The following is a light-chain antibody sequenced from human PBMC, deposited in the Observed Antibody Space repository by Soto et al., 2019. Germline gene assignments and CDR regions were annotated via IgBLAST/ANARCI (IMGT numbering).Light chain of an antibody. Sequence: QSALTQPASVSGSPGQSITISCTGTSSDVGNYNFVSWYQQYPGKAPKVMIYEGSKRPSGVSNRFSGSKSGNTASLTISGLQAEDEADDYCCSYAGTNTVVFGGGTKLTVL. CDR1: SSDVGNYNF. CDR3: CSYAGTNTVV. V-gene: IGLV2-23*01. J-gene: IGLJ2*01. CDR2: EGS.